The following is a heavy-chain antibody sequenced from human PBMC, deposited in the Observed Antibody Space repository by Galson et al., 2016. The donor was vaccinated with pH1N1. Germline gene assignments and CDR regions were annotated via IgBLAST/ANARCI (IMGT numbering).Heavy chain of an antibody. CDR3: AGARPTWDPLADAFDI. J-gene: IGHJ3*02. V-gene: IGHV4-61*02. CDR1: GGSIGGGYYI. Sequence: TLSLTCTVSGGSIGGGYYIWTWIRQPAGKGLEWIGRVFASGNTNYNPSLKGRVTISLDTSKSQFSLKLSSVTAADTAVYYCAGARPTWDPLADAFDIWGQGTVVTVSS. D-gene: IGHD1-26*01. CDR2: VFASGNT.